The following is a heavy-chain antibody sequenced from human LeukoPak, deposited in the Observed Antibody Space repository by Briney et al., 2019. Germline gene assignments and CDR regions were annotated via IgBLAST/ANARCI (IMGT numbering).Heavy chain of an antibody. V-gene: IGHV3-9*01. CDR1: GFTFDDYA. CDR3: AKDYYGDYTQPGDS. CDR2: VSWNNGNI. D-gene: IGHD4-17*01. J-gene: IGHJ4*02. Sequence: GGSLRLSCAASGFTFDDYAMHWVRQAPGKGLEWVSSVSWNNGNIGYVDSVKGRFTISRDNAKNSLYLQMNSLRAEDTAVYYCAKDYYGDYTQPGDSWGQGTLVTVSS.